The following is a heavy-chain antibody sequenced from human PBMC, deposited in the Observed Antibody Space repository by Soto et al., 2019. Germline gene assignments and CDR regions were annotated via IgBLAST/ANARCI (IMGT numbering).Heavy chain of an antibody. J-gene: IGHJ4*02. D-gene: IGHD6-13*01. CDR2: IYSGGST. Sequence: GGSLRLSCAASGFTVSSNYMSWVRQAPGKGLEWVSVIYSGGSTYYADSVKGRFTISRDNSKNTLYLPMNSLRAEDTAVYYCARGSPTIARLSSSWYLAPPTRRHTPLDYWGQGTLVTVSS. CDR3: ARGSPTIARLSSSWYLAPPTRRHTPLDY. V-gene: IGHV3-66*01. CDR1: GFTVSSNY.